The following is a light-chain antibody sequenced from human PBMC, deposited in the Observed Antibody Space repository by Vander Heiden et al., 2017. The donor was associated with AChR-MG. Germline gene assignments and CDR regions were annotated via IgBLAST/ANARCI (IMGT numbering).Light chain of an antibody. J-gene: IGKJ1*01. V-gene: IGKV1-39*01. CDR3: QQSDSTPQT. Sequence: DIQMTQSPSSLPASVGDRVTITCRASQNIGSYLSWYQQKVGKAPKVLIYAASSLESGVPSRFSGSGSGTDFTLTISRLQPEDFATYYCQQSDSTPQTFGPRTKVVIK. CDR1: QNIGSY. CDR2: AAS.